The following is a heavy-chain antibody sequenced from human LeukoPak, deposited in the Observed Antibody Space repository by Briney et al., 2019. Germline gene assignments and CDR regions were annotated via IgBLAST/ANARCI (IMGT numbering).Heavy chain of an antibody. J-gene: IGHJ4*02. V-gene: IGHV3-74*01. CDR2: INPDGSSA. CDR1: GFTFSGDW. CDR3: TRGISGSYGNFDY. Sequence: GGSLRLSCEASGFTFSGDWMHWVRQAPGKGLVWVSRINPDGSSAYYADSVKGRFSISRDNAKNTLYLQMNSLRAEDTAVYYCTRGISGSYGNFDYWGQGTLVTVSS. D-gene: IGHD1-26*01.